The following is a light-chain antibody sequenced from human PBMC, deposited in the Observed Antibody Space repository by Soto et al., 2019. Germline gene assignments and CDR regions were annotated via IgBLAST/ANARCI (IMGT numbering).Light chain of an antibody. J-gene: IGKJ4*01. V-gene: IGKV3-15*01. Sequence: EIVMTQSPATLSVSPGETATLSCRASQSVSYNLAWYQPKPGQGPRLLIYGAFTRATGIPARFSGSGSGTEFTLTISSRQSEDFAVYYCQQYKNWPPLTFGGGTKVEIK. CDR2: GAF. CDR1: QSVSYN. CDR3: QQYKNWPPLT.